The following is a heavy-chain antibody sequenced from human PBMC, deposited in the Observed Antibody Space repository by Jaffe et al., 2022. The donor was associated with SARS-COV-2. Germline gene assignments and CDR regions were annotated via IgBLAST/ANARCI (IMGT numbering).Heavy chain of an antibody. Sequence: EVQLVESGGGLVQPGGSLRLSCAASGFTFSSYWMHWVRQAPGKGLVWVSRINSDGSSATYADSVKGRFTISRDNAKNTLYLQMNSLRAEDTAVYYCAKVFGQYYPNYYYGLDVWGQGTTVTVSS. CDR1: GFTFSSYW. J-gene: IGHJ6*02. CDR2: INSDGSSA. D-gene: IGHD3-10*02. V-gene: IGHV3-74*01. CDR3: AKVFGQYYPNYYYGLDV.